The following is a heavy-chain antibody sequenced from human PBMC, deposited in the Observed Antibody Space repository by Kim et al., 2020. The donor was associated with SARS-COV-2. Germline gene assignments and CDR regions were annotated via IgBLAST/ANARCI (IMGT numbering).Heavy chain of an antibody. D-gene: IGHD6-13*01. CDR1: GFTFSSYA. V-gene: IGHV3-23*01. CDR3: AKDKGAGQQQLGKNWFDP. Sequence: GGSLRLSCAASGFTFSSYAMSWVRQAPGKGLEWVSAISGSGGSTYYADSVKGRFTISRDNSKNTLYLQMNSLRAEDTAVYYCAKDKGAGQQQLGKNWFDPWGQGTLVTVSS. J-gene: IGHJ5*02. CDR2: ISGSGGST.